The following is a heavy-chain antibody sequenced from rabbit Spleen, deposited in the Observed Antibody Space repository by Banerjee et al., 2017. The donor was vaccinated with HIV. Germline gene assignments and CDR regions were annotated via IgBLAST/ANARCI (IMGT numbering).Heavy chain of an antibody. CDR3: ARDTGTSFSTYGMDL. CDR1: GFDFSNYG. Sequence: QEQLVESGGGLVQPGGSLKLSCKASGFDFSNYGVSWVRQAPGKGLEWIGYIDVAKSGDTYYTNWAKGRFTISKTSSTTVALQVPSLTAADTATYFCARDTGTSFSTYGMDLWGQGTLVTVS. CDR2: IDVAKSGDT. D-gene: IGHD8-1*01. J-gene: IGHJ6*01. V-gene: IGHV1S45*01.